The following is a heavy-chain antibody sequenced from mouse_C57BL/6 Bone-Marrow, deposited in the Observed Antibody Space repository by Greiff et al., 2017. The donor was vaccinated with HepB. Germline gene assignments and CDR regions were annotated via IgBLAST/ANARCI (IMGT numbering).Heavy chain of an antibody. V-gene: IGHV5-16*01. Sequence: EVMLVESEGGLVQPGSSMKLSCTASGFTFSDYYMAWVRQVPEKGLEWVANINYDGSSTYYLDSLKSRFIISRDNAKNTLYLQMSSLKSEDTATYYCARDCGGFDYWGQGTTLTVSS. CDR1: GFTFSDYY. J-gene: IGHJ2*01. CDR2: INYDGSST. CDR3: ARDCGGFDY.